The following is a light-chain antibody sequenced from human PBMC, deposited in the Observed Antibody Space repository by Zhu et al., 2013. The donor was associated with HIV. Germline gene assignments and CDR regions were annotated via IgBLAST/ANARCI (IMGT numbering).Light chain of an antibody. CDR1: QSVSSSY. V-gene: IGKV4-1*01. J-gene: IGKJ2*01. CDR3: QQYYSTLGYT. Sequence: EIVLTQSPGTLSLSPGERATLSCRASQSVSSSYLAWYQQKPGQPPKLLIYWASTRESGVPDRFSGSGSGTDFTLTISSLQAEDVAVYYCQQYYSTLGYTFGQGTKLEIK. CDR2: WAS.